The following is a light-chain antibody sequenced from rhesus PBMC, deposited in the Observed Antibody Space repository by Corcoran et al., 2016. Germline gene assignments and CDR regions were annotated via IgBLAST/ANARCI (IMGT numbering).Light chain of an antibody. V-gene: IGKV1-94*01. CDR2: AAS. Sequence: DIQMTQSPSSLSASVGDRVTVTCRASQGINKELSWYQQKPGKAPPLLIYAASRLQTGVSSRFSGSGAGKDYTRTSSSLQPEDGSTYYCLQDYTTPLTVGGGTEVEIK. CDR3: LQDYTTPLT. CDR1: QGINKE. J-gene: IGKJ4*01.